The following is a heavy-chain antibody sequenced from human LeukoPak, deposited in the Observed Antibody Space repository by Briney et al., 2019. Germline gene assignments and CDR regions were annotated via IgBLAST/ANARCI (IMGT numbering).Heavy chain of an antibody. D-gene: IGHD4-23*01. J-gene: IGHJ4*02. CDR3: VRDLILVDTPGDDFDY. Sequence: PGGSLRLSCAASGFTFSNYWMPWVRQVPGKGLGWVSRINVDGRVKSYADSVKGRFTISRDNAQNTVSLQMNSLRAEDTAVYYCVRDLILVDTPGDDFDYWGQGALVTVSS. V-gene: IGHV3-74*01. CDR2: INVDGRVK. CDR1: GFTFSNYW.